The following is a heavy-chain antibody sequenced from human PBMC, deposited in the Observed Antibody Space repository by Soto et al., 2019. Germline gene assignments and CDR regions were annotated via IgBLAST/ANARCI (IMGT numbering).Heavy chain of an antibody. CDR2: IIPIFDIT. CDR3: ARSLLGDHYDSDGLDS. D-gene: IGHD3-22*01. J-gene: IGHJ4*02. V-gene: IGHV1-69*02. Sequence: QVHLVQSGTEVKKPGSSVTVSCKASGGPYSKYSISWVRQAPGQGLEWMGRIIPIFDITNYAQKFQGRVTITADKSTSTVYMDLSSLRSEDTAVYYCARSLLGDHYDSDGLDSWGQGTLVSVSS. CDR1: GGPYSKYS.